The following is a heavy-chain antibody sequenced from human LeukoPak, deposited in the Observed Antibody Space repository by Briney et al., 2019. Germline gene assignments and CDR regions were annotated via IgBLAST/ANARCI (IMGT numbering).Heavy chain of an antibody. CDR2: IYHSGST. CDR3: ARLYSGYDPDYYYYYYMDV. CDR1: GGSISSSNW. Sequence: SETLSLTCAVSGGSISSSNWWSWVRQPPGRGLEWIGEIYHSGSTNYNPSLKSRVTISVDKSKNQFSLKLSSVTAADTAVYYCARLYSGYDPDYYYYYYMDVWGKGTTVTISS. D-gene: IGHD5-12*01. J-gene: IGHJ6*03. V-gene: IGHV4-4*02.